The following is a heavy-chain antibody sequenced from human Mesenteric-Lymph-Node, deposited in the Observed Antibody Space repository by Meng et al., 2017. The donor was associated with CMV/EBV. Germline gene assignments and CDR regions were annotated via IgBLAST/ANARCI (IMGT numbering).Heavy chain of an antibody. CDR1: NFSRYG. CDR2: IIPIFGTA. D-gene: IGHD2-2*02. Sequence: NFSRYGVSWVRQAPGQGLEWMGGIIPIFGTANYAQNFQGRVTITADRSTSTAYMELSSLRSEDTAFYYCARDHCSSTSCYMWYFDLWGRGTLVTVSS. J-gene: IGHJ2*01. V-gene: IGHV1-69*06. CDR3: ARDHCSSTSCYMWYFDL.